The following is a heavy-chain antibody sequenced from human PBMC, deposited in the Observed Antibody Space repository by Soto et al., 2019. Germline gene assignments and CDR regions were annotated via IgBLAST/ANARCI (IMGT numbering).Heavy chain of an antibody. Sequence: PSETLSLTCTVSGYSISSGYYWGWIRQPPGKGLEWIGSIYHSGTTYYNPSLKSRVTISVDTSKNQFSLKLSSVTAADTAVYYCARYIAVAGLFDYWGQGTLVTVS. CDR1: GYSISSGYY. V-gene: IGHV4-38-2*02. D-gene: IGHD6-19*01. CDR2: IYHSGTT. CDR3: ARYIAVAGLFDY. J-gene: IGHJ4*02.